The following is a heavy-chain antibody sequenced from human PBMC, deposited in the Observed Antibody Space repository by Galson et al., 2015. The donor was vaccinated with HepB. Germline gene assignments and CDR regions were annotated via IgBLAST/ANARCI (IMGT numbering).Heavy chain of an antibody. CDR1: GYTFTSYY. J-gene: IGHJ4*02. CDR3: ARDYGGATTRLEY. CDR2: INPSGGST. V-gene: IGHV1-46*03. Sequence: SVKVSCKASGYTFTSYYMHWVRQAPGQGLEWMGIINPSGGSTSYAQKFQGRVTVTRDTSTSTVYMELSSLRSEDTAVYYCARDYGGATTRLEYWGQGTLVTVSS. D-gene: IGHD1-26*01.